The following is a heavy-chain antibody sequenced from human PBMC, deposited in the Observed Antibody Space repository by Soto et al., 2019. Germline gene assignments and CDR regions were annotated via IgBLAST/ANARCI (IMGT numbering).Heavy chain of an antibody. J-gene: IGHJ4*02. V-gene: IGHV4-61*10. D-gene: IGHD5-12*01. CDR3: AREGSYSAYNFAHGIQLWSFDF. CDR2: IFSSGST. Sequence: SSETLSLTCTVSGGSVSSGSYYWSWVRQPAGKGLEWIGRIFSSGSTSFNPSLESRVAMSVDTSKNHFSLNLSSVTAADMAVYYCAREGSYSAYNFAHGIQLWSFDFWGQGALVTAPQ. CDR1: GGSVSSGSYY.